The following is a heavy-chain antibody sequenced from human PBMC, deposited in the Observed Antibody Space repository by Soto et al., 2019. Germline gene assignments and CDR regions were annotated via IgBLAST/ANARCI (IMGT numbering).Heavy chain of an antibody. J-gene: IGHJ5*02. CDR1: GFTFSNHA. CDR3: ASGRTGTTTGGGGRMDR. D-gene: IGHD1-1*01. CDR2: VSFDGSNK. V-gene: IGHV3-30*09. Sequence: QVQLVESGGGVVQPGRSLSLSCAASGFTFSNHAMHWVRQAPGKGLECVAIVSFDGSNKYYADSVKGRFAISRDNAKNTLNLQMSGLTPEDTVFQHGASGRTGTTTGGGGRMDRWGQGTLVTVSS.